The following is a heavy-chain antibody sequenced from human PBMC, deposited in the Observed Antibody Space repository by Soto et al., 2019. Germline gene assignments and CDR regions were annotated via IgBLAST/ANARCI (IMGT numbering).Heavy chain of an antibody. V-gene: IGHV1-18*04. Sequence: ASVKVSCKASGYTFTSYGISWVRQAPGQGLEWMGWISAYNGNTNYAQKLQGRVTMTTDTSTSTAYMELRSLRSDDTAVYYRARGDPVTIFGVVPFDYWGQGTLVTV. CDR2: ISAYNGNT. J-gene: IGHJ4*02. CDR1: GYTFTSYG. CDR3: ARGDPVTIFGVVPFDY. D-gene: IGHD3-3*01.